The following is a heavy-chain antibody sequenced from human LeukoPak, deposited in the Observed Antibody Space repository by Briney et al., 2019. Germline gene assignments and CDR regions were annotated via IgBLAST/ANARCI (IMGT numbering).Heavy chain of an antibody. CDR1: GGSFSGYY. D-gene: IGHD5-24*01. Sequence: SETLSLTCAVYGGSFSGYYWSWIRQPPGKGLEWIGEINHSGSTNYNPSLKSRATISVDTSKNRFSLKLSSVTAADTAVYYCARVEGDGYNFHWGQGTLVTVSS. CDR3: ARVEGDGYNFH. CDR2: INHSGST. J-gene: IGHJ4*02. V-gene: IGHV4-34*01.